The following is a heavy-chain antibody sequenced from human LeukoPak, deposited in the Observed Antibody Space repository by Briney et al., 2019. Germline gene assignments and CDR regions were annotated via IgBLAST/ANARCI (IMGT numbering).Heavy chain of an antibody. V-gene: IGHV3-66*01. D-gene: IGHD6-19*01. J-gene: IGHJ4*02. CDR2: IYSGGST. CDR1: GFTVSSNY. Sequence: QTGGSLRLSCAASGFTVSSNYMSWVRQAPGKGLEWVSVIYSGGSTYYADSVKGRFTISRDNSKNTLYLQMNSLRAEDTAVYYCARDIIAVAGAPLDYWGQGTLVTVSS. CDR3: ARDIIAVAGAPLDY.